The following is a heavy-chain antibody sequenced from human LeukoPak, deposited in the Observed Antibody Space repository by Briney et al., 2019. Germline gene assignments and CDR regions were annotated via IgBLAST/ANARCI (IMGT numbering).Heavy chain of an antibody. CDR1: GGSISSYY. J-gene: IGHJ3*02. D-gene: IGHD3-22*01. Sequence: SETLSLTCTVSGGSISSYYWSWIRQPAGKGLEWIGRIYTSGSTNYNPSLKSRVTISVDTSKNQFSLKLSSVTAADTAVYYCARGYYDSSGYYVDAFDIWGQGTMVTVSS. CDR3: ARGYYDSSGYYVDAFDI. CDR2: IYTSGST. V-gene: IGHV4-4*07.